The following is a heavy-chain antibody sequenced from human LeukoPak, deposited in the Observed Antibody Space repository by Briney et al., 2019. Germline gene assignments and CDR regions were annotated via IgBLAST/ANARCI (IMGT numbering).Heavy chain of an antibody. Sequence: GESLKISCKGSGYTFTSYWIGWVRQMPGKGLEWMGLRNPADSDTGCSPSFQGQVTISVDKSISTAYLEWSSLKASDTAMYYCARHVSSSRVAYDVWGQGTMVTVSS. CDR2: RNPADSDT. J-gene: IGHJ3*01. D-gene: IGHD2-2*01. CDR3: ARHVSSSRVAYDV. CDR1: GYTFTSYW. V-gene: IGHV5-51*01.